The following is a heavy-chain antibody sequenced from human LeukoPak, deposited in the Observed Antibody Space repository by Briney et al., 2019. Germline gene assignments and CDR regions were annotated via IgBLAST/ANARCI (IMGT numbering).Heavy chain of an antibody. D-gene: IGHD3-3*01. CDR3: AKDAANTYYDFWSGFRPLDY. CDR2: ISGSGGST. V-gene: IGHV3-23*01. J-gene: IGHJ4*02. Sequence: GSLRLSCAASGFTVSSNYMSWVRQAPGKGLEWGSAISGSGGSTYYADSVKGRFTISRDNSENTLYLQMNSLRAEDTAVYYCAKDAANTYYDFWSGFRPLDYWGQGTLVTVSS. CDR1: GFTVSSNY.